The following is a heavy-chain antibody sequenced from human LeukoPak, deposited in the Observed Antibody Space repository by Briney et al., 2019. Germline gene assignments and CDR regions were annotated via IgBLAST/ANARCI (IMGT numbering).Heavy chain of an antibody. Sequence: ASVKVSCKASGYTFTGYYMHWVRQAPGQGLEWMGWINPNSGDTNYAQKVQGWVTMTRDTSISTAYMELSRLRSDDTAVYYCARAYGSGSYYSYWGQGTLVTVSS. D-gene: IGHD3-10*01. CDR2: INPNSGDT. J-gene: IGHJ4*02. V-gene: IGHV1-2*04. CDR3: ARAYGSGSYYSY. CDR1: GYTFTGYY.